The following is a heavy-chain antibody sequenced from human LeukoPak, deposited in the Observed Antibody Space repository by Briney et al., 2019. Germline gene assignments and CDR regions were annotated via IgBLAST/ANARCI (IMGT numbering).Heavy chain of an antibody. CDR3: ARGTARPSRFDP. CDR2: IYYSGST. Sequence: PSETLSLTCTVSGGSISSYYWSWIRQPPGKGLEWIGYIYYSGSTNYNPSLKSRVTISVDTSKNQFSLKLSSVTAADTAVYYCARGTARPSRFDPWGQGTLVTVSS. CDR1: GGSISSYY. J-gene: IGHJ5*02. V-gene: IGHV4-59*12. D-gene: IGHD6-6*01.